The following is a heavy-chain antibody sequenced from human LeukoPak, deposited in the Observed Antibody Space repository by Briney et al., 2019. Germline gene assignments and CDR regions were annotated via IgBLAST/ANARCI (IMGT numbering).Heavy chain of an antibody. Sequence: SETLSLTCTVSGGSISSYYWNWIRQPAGKGLEWIGRIYVGGNTNYNPSFKSRVTMSVDMSKNQFSLKLNSVTAADTAVYFCAGGDSSSWYRFFDYWGQGILVTVSS. CDR3: AGGDSSSWYRFFDY. CDR1: GGSISSYY. CDR2: IYVGGNT. D-gene: IGHD6-13*01. J-gene: IGHJ4*02. V-gene: IGHV4-4*07.